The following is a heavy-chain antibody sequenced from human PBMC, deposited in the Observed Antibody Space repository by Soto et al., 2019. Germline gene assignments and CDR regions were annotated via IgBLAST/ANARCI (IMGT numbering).Heavy chain of an antibody. Sequence: EASVKVSCKASGYTFTSYGISWVRQAPGQGLEWMGWTSAYNGNTNYAQKLQGRVTMTTDTSTSTAYMELRSLSSDDTAAYDCARERSLLWFGELSGYYFEYWGQGTLVNVCS. J-gene: IGHJ4*02. D-gene: IGHD3-10*01. CDR3: ARERSLLWFGELSGYYFEY. CDR1: GYTFTSYG. V-gene: IGHV1-18*01. CDR2: TSAYNGNT.